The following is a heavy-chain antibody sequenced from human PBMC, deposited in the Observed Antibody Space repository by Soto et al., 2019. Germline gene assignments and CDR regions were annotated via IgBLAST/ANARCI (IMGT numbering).Heavy chain of an antibody. J-gene: IGHJ6*02. V-gene: IGHV3-74*01. Sequence: LRRSCAASGFTFSSYWMHWVRQAPGKGLVWVSRINSDGSSTSYADSVKGRFTISRDNAKNTLYLQMNSLRAEDTAVYYCARGISHSNYYYYYGMDVWGQGTTVTVSS. CDR1: GFTFSSYW. CDR2: INSDGSST. D-gene: IGHD1-20*01. CDR3: ARGISHSNYYYYYGMDV.